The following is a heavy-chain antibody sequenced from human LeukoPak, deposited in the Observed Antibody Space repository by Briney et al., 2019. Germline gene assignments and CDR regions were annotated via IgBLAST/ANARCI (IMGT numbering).Heavy chain of an antibody. V-gene: IGHV3-30*03. CDR3: ARDGYNKPIDY. Sequence: GGSLRLSCAASGFTFSSYSMNWVRQAPGKGLEWVAVISYDGSNKYYADSVKGRFTISRDNSKNTLYLQMNSLRAEDTAVYYCARDGYNKPIDYWGQGTLVTVSS. CDR2: ISYDGSNK. CDR1: GFTFSSYS. D-gene: IGHD5-24*01. J-gene: IGHJ4*02.